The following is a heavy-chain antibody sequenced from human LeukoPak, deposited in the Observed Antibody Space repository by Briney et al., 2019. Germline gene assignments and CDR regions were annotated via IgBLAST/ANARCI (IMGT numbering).Heavy chain of an antibody. V-gene: IGHV4-59*04. CDR1: GGSISSYY. D-gene: IGHD3-22*01. CDR3: ARRGGVDSSGYGFDWAIDI. CDR2: IYHSGST. Sequence: SETLSLTCTVSGGSISSYYWSWIRQPPGKGLEWIGSIYHSGSTYYNPSLKSRVTISVDTSKNQFSLTLSSVTAADTAVYYCARRGGVDSSGYGFDWAIDIWGQGTMVTVS. J-gene: IGHJ3*02.